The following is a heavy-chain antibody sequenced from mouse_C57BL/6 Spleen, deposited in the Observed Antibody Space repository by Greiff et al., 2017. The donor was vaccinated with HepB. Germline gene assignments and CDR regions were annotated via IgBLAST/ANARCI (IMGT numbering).Heavy chain of an antibody. CDR1: GFTFSSYG. J-gene: IGHJ2*01. V-gene: IGHV5-6*01. CDR3: ARGGYYYGSSYNYFDY. CDR2: ISSGGSYT. D-gene: IGHD1-1*01. Sequence: EVKLVESGGDLVKPGGSLKLSCAASGFTFSSYGMSWVRQTPDKRLEWVATISSGGSYTYYPDSVKGRFTISRDNAKNTLYLQMSSLKSEDTAMYYCARGGYYYGSSYNYFDYWGQGTTLTVSS.